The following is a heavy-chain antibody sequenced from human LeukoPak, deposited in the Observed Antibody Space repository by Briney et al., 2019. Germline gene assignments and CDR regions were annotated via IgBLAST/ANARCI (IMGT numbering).Heavy chain of an antibody. V-gene: IGHV3-7*01. CDR1: GFTFRSHW. Sequence: GGSLRLSCAASGFTFRSHWMSWVRQAPGKGLEWVANINADGSEKFYVDSMKGRFSISRDNAENSLYLQMNSLRAEDTAVYYCARIIGAFGTYRYDSWGQGTLVSVSS. J-gene: IGHJ4*02. CDR3: ARIIGAFGTYRYDS. CDR2: INADGSEK. D-gene: IGHD3-16*02.